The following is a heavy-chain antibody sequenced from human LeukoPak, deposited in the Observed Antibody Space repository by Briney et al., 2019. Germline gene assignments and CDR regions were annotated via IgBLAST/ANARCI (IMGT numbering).Heavy chain of an antibody. CDR3: ARDREHSYGSDLDH. D-gene: IGHD5-18*01. V-gene: IGHV4-4*07. CDR2: NNIAGQG. J-gene: IGHJ4*02. Sequence: SETLSLTCTVSGGSMHTYNWIWIRHPAGKGLEWIGRNNIAGQGYYNPSLKSRVTISVDRPNNQFSLELTSVTAADTAVYFCARDREHSYGSDLDHWGQGILVTVSS. CDR1: GGSMHTYN.